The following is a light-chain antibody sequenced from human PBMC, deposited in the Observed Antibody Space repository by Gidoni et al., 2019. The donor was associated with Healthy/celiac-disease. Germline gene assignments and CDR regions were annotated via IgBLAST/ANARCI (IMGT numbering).Light chain of an antibody. J-gene: IGKJ2*01. CDR3: QQSYSTPPYT. CDR1: QSSSSY. Sequence: DIQMTQSPSSLSASVGDRVTITCRASQSSSSYLTWYQQKPGKAPNLLIYAASSLQSGVPSRFSGSGSGTDFTLTISSLQPEDFATYYCQQSYSTPPYTFGQGTKLEIK. V-gene: IGKV1-39*01. CDR2: AAS.